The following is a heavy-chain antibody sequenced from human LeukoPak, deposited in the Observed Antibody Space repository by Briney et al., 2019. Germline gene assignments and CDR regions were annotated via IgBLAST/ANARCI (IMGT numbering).Heavy chain of an antibody. Sequence: GGSLRLSCAASGFTVSSNYLTWVRQAPGKGLEWVSLIYSDGSTYYADSVKGRFTISRDNSKNTLYLQMNSLRADDTAVYYCAKEWGVDYGLRYWGQGTLVTVSS. CDR1: GFTVSSNY. CDR2: IYSDGST. CDR3: AKEWGVDYGLRY. V-gene: IGHV3-53*01. D-gene: IGHD4-17*01. J-gene: IGHJ4*02.